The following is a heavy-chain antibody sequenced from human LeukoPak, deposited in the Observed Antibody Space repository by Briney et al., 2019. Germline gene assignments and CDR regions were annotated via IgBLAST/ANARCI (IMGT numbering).Heavy chain of an antibody. CDR2: ISYDGSDK. Sequence: PGGSLRLSCAASGFTFSNYAIHWVRQAPGKGLERVAVISYDGSDKYYADSVKGRFTISRDNSKNTLFLQMDSLRAEDTAVCHCARAFCDRSSCRIGAFDIWGQGTMVSVSS. J-gene: IGHJ3*02. V-gene: IGHV3-30-3*01. CDR3: ARAFCDRSSCRIGAFDI. D-gene: IGHD6-13*01. CDR1: GFTFSNYA.